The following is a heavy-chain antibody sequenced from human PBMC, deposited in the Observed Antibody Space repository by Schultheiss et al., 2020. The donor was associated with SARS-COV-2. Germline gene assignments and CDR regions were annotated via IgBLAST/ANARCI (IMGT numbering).Heavy chain of an antibody. CDR3: ARVETVATFFDY. CDR1: GFSFSGSG. CDR2: ISGSGGST. J-gene: IGHJ4*02. D-gene: IGHD4-23*01. V-gene: IGHV3-23*01. Sequence: GGSLRLSCVTSGFSFSGSGIYWVRQAPGKGLEWVSAISGSGGSTYYADSVKGRFTISRDNAKNSLYLQMNSLRAGDTAVYFCARVETVATFFDYWGQGTPVTVS.